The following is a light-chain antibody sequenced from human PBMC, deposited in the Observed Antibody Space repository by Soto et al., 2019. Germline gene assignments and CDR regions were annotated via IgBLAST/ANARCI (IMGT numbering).Light chain of an antibody. CDR1: SSDVGSYNL. J-gene: IGLJ3*02. CDR3: QSYDYSLSGFWV. Sequence: QSALTQPASVSGSPGQSITISCTGTSSDVGSYNLVSWYQQHPGKAPKLMIYEGSKRPSGVPDRFSGSRSGTSASLAITGLQAEDEADYYCQSYDYSLSGFWVFGGGTQLTVL. V-gene: IGLV2-14*02. CDR2: EGS.